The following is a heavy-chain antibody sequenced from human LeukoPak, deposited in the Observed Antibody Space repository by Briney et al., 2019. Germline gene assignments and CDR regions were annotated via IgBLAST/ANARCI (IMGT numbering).Heavy chain of an antibody. Sequence: AVSLRLYCAASGFTFSSYWMSWDRQAPGKGLEWMANIKQDGSEKYYVDSVKGRFTISRDNAKNSLYLQMNGLRAEDTAVYYCARGVGYYDSSGFFDYWGQGTLVTVSS. CDR1: GFTFSSYW. V-gene: IGHV3-7*01. D-gene: IGHD3-22*01. J-gene: IGHJ4*02. CDR3: ARGVGYYDSSGFFDY. CDR2: IKQDGSEK.